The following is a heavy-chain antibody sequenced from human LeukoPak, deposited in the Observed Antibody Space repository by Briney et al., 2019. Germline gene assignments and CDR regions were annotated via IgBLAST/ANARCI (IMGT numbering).Heavy chain of an antibody. CDR1: GFIFSDAA. Sequence: GGSLRLSCAASGFIFSDAAMHWVRQASGKGLEWIGRIRSKANNYATAYAASVKGRFTISRDDSQNTAYLQMNRLKTEDTAVYYCTSRLAAGDYWGRGTLVTVSS. CDR2: IRSKANNYAT. CDR3: TSRLAAGDY. J-gene: IGHJ4*02. D-gene: IGHD6-13*01. V-gene: IGHV3-73*01.